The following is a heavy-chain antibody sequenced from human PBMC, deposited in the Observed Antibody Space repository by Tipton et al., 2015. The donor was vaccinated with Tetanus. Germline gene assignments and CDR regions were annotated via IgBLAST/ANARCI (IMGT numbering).Heavy chain of an antibody. J-gene: IGHJ4*02. V-gene: IGHV1-2*02. CDR3: ARARYGDPDC. CDR2: VDPDSDSR. Sequence: QLVQSGAEVKKPGASVKVSCKASGYTFTGYYIHWVRQVPGQGLEWMGWVDPDSDSRKYDEKFQGRVTMTRDTSISTAYMELSRLPSGGAAMYSCARARYGDPDCWGQGTQVTVSS. D-gene: IGHD4-17*01. CDR1: GYTFTGYY.